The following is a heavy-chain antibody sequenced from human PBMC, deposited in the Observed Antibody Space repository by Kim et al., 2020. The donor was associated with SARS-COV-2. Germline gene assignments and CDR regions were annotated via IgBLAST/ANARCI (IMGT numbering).Heavy chain of an antibody. CDR3: ARDIAYYYGSGSYSSYYYYGMDV. V-gene: IGHV3-33*01. CDR2: IWYDGSNK. Sequence: GGSLRLSCAASGFTFSSYGMHWVRQAPGKGLEWVAVIWYDGSNKYYADSVKGRSTISRDNSKNTLYLQMNSLRAEDTAVYYCARDIAYYYGSGSYSSYYYYGMDVWGQGTTVTVSS. J-gene: IGHJ6*02. D-gene: IGHD3-10*01. CDR1: GFTFSSYG.